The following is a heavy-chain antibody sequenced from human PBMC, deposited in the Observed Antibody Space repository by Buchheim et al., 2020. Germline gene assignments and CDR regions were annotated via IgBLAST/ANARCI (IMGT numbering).Heavy chain of an antibody. J-gene: IGHJ6*02. CDR1: GFTFSSYN. D-gene: IGHD6-19*01. Sequence: EVQLVESGGGLVKPGGSLRLSCAASGFTFSSYNINWVRQAPGKGLEWVSSISSSSNYIYYADSVKGRFTISRDNAKNSLYLQMNSLGAEDTAVYYCAREVFSVAGDYYYYGMDVWGQGTT. V-gene: IGHV3-21*01. CDR3: AREVFSVAGDYYYYGMDV. CDR2: ISSSSNYI.